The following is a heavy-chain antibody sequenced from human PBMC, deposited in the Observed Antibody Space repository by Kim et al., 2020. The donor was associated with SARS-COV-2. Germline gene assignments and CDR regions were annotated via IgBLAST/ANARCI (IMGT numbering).Heavy chain of an antibody. D-gene: IGHD5-18*01. Sequence: SETLSLTCAGYGGSFSGYYLSWIRQPPGKGLEWIGEINHSGSTNYNPSLKSRVTISVDTSKNQFSLKLTSVTAADTAVYYCARGGRGYSGRWGQGTLVTVSS. V-gene: IGHV4-34*01. CDR3: ARGGRGYSGR. CDR2: INHSGST. J-gene: IGHJ4*02. CDR1: GGSFSGYY.